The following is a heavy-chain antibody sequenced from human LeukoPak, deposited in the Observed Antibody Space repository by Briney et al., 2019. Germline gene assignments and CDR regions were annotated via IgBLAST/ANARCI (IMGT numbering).Heavy chain of an antibody. CDR1: GFTFSSYG. V-gene: IGHV3-30*02. J-gene: IGHJ4*02. D-gene: IGHD6-13*01. CDR2: IRYDGSNK. Sequence: GGSLRLSYAASGFTFSSYGMHWVRQAPGKGLEWVAFIRYDGSNKYYADSVKGRFTISRDNSKNTLYLQMNSLRAEDTAVYYCARDPISVAAAGSDYWGQGTLVTVSS. CDR3: ARDPISVAAAGSDY.